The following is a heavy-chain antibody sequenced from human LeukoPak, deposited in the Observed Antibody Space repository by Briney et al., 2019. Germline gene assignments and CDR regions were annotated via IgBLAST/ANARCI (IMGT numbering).Heavy chain of an antibody. D-gene: IGHD1-26*01. CDR2: IYSGGST. J-gene: IGHJ4*02. CDR3: AKGFGGNYDYYFES. V-gene: IGHV3-53*01. CDR1: GFTVSSNY. Sequence: GGSLRLSCAASGFTVSSNYMSWVRQAPGKGLEWVSVIYSGGSTYYADSAKGRFTISRDNSKDTLYLQMNSLRAEDTAVYYCAKGFGGNYDYYFESWGQGTLVTVSS.